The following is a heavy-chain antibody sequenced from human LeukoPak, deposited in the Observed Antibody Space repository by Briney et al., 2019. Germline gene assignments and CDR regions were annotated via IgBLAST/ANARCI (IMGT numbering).Heavy chain of an antibody. D-gene: IGHD6-13*01. Sequence: PGGSLRLSCAASGFTFSSYSMNWVRQAPGKGLEWVSYISSSSSYIYYADSVKGRFTISRDNAKNSLYLQMNSLRAEDTAVYYCAGEGGDSSSWYPNWFDPWGQGTLVTVSS. CDR3: AGEGGDSSSWYPNWFDP. CDR1: GFTFSSYS. J-gene: IGHJ5*02. CDR2: ISSSSSYI. V-gene: IGHV3-21*05.